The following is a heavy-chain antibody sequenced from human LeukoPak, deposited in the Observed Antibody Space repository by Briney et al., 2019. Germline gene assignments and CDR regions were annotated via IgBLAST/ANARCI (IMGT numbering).Heavy chain of an antibody. V-gene: IGHV3-48*03. CDR3: ALLAVASDFDY. CDR2: ISSGATTM. D-gene: IGHD6-19*01. Sequence: PGGSLTLSCAASGFMFRSFEMYWVRQATGKGLEWVAYISSGATTMYYADSVKGRFTISRDDAKNSLFLHMNSLRAEDTAVYYCALLAVASDFDYWGQGTLVTVSS. CDR1: GFMFRSFE. J-gene: IGHJ4*02.